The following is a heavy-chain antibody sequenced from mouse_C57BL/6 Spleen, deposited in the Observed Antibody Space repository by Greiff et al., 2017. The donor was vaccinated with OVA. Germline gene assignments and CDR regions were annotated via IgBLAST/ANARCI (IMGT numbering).Heavy chain of an antibody. J-gene: IGHJ2*01. CDR3: ARGDYYYGSSYGY. V-gene: IGHV7-3*01. D-gene: IGHD1-1*01. Sequence: EVQRVESGGGLVQPGGSLSLSCAASGFTFTDYYMSWVRQPPGKALEWLGFIRNKANGYTTEYSASVKGRFTISRDNSQSILYLQMNALRAEDSATYYCARGDYYYGSSYGYWGQGTTLTVSS. CDR1: GFTFTDYY. CDR2: IRNKANGYTT.